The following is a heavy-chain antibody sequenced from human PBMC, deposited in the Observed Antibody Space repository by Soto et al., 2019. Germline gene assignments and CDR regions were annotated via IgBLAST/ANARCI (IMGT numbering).Heavy chain of an antibody. Sequence: EVHLLESGGGLVQPGGSLRLSCVASGFTFSNYAMTWVRQAPGKGLEWVSTISGSSYSANYGDSVRGRFTISRDNPKNTLYLQMDSLRADDTAVYYCAKDSRYSDYVRAFDIWGQGTVVAVSS. D-gene: IGHD4-17*01. CDR2: ISGSSYSA. V-gene: IGHV3-23*01. J-gene: IGHJ3*02. CDR3: AKDSRYSDYVRAFDI. CDR1: GFTFSNYA.